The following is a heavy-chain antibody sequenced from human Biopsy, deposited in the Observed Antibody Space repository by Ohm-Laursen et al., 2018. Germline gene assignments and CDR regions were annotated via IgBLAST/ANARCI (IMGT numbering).Heavy chain of an antibody. J-gene: IGHJ6*02. CDR1: GYTFTGYY. D-gene: IGHD5-24*01. V-gene: IGHV1-2*02. Sequence: ATVKISCNASGYTFTGYYMHWVRQAPGQGLECMGWITPESGGTDYAQKFRGRVSMTRDTSISTVYMELKSLTSDDTAVYYCVKATDDKRYGMDVWGQGTTVTVSS. CDR2: ITPESGGT. CDR3: VKATDDKRYGMDV.